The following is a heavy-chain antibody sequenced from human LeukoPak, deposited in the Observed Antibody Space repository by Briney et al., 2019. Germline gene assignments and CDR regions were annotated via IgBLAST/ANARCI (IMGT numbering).Heavy chain of an antibody. V-gene: IGHV3-23*01. CDR1: GFTFSIYS. Sequence: PGGSLRLSCAASGFTFSIYSMSGVRHAPGKGRECVSAISGSGTSTYHAASVKGRFTISRDNSKDTLYLQMNSLTAEDTAMYYCAKVCGSSCYFPESWGQGTLVTVSS. D-gene: IGHD2-2*01. J-gene: IGHJ5*02. CDR3: AKVCGSSCYFPES. CDR2: ISGSGTST.